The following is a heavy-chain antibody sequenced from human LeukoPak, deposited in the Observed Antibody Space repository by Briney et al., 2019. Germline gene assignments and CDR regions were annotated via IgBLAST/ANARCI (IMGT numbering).Heavy chain of an antibody. CDR2: ISAYNGNT. J-gene: IGHJ4*02. D-gene: IGHD3-10*01. CDR3: ARGVLLWFGELRAGYDY. V-gene: IGHV1-18*01. CDR1: GGTFSSYA. Sequence: ASVKVSCKASGGTFSSYAISWVRQAPGQGLEWMGWISAYNGNTNYAQKLQGRVTMTTDTSTSTAYMELRSLRSDDTAVYYCARGVLLWFGELRAGYDYWGQGTLVTVSS.